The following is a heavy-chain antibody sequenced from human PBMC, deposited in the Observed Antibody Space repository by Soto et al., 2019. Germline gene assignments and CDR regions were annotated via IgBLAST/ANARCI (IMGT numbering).Heavy chain of an antibody. J-gene: IGHJ6*02. CDR1: GYTFTSYG. Sequence: QVQLVQSGAEVKKPGASVKVSCKASGYTFTSYGISWVRQAPGQGLEWMGWISAYNGNTNYAQKLQGRVTMTTDTSTRTAYMELSSLRSDDAAVYYWARDGVDTATGYYYGMDVWGQGTTVTVSS. D-gene: IGHD5-18*01. CDR2: ISAYNGNT. CDR3: ARDGVDTATGYYYGMDV. V-gene: IGHV1-18*01.